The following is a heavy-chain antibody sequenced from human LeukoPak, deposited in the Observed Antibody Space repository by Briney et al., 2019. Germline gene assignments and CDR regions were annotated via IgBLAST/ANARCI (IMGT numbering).Heavy chain of an antibody. J-gene: IGHJ6*02. Sequence: SETLSLTCDVSGGSITQTNYWTWVRQPPGKGLEWIGEVNLQGSTNYNPSLMRRVAISVDTSANHVSLQLTSVTAADTAVYYCAREGGWVGYYYYGMDVWGQGTTVTVSS. V-gene: IGHV4-4*02. D-gene: IGHD1-26*01. CDR2: VNLQGST. CDR3: AREGGWVGYYYYGMDV. CDR1: GGSITQTNY.